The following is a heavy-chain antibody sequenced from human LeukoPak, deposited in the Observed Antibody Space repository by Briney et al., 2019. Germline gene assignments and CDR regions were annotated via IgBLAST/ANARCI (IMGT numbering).Heavy chain of an antibody. V-gene: IGHV1-69*04. CDR1: GATFTINA. Sequence: ASVTVSFTASGATFTINAISWDRQAPGQGPEWIGRIIPIFGIANYAQKFQGRVTITADKSTSIAYMELSSLSSEDTAVYYCVITIDYFDYWGQGTLVTVSS. D-gene: IGHD3-3*01. J-gene: IGHJ4*02. CDR2: IIPIFGIA. CDR3: VITIDYFDY.